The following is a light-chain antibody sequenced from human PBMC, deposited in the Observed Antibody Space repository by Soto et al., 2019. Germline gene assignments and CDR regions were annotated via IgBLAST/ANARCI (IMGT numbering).Light chain of an antibody. CDR2: AAS. J-gene: IGKJ4*01. Sequence: DIQMTQSPSSVSASVGDRVTMTCRASQGISSWLTWYQQKPGKAPRLLIYAASSLQSGVPSRFSGSGSVTDFTLTINNLQPEDFATYYCQQANNYPLTFGGGTKVEIK. CDR3: QQANNYPLT. CDR1: QGISSW. V-gene: IGKV1-12*01.